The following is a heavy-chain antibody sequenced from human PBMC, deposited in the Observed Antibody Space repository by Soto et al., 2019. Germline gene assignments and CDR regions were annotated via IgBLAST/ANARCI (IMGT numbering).Heavy chain of an antibody. CDR1: GFTFSSYS. J-gene: IGHJ4*02. CDR3: ARSFGGRTRFDY. D-gene: IGHD1-26*01. Sequence: LRLSCAASGFTFSSYSMNWVRQAPGKGLEWVSSISSSSSYIYYADSVKGRFTISRDNAKNSLYLQMNSLRAEDTAVYYCARSFGGRTRFDYWGQGTLVTVSS. V-gene: IGHV3-21*01. CDR2: ISSSSSYI.